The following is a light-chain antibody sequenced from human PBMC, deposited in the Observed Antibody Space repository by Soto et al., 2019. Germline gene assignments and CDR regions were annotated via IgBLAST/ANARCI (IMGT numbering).Light chain of an antibody. CDR2: GAS. J-gene: IGKJ2*01. CDR3: QQYDSAPPSYT. Sequence: EIVLTQSPGTLSLSPGERATLSCRASQSLTSSYLAWYQQKPGQAPRLLIYGASSRATGIPDRFSASGSGTDFTLSISRLEPEDFAVYYCQQYDSAPPSYTFGQGTKLEIK. CDR1: QSLTSSY. V-gene: IGKV3-20*01.